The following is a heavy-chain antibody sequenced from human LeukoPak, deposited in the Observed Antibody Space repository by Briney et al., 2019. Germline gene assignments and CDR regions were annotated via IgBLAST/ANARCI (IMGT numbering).Heavy chain of an antibody. Sequence: RGSLRLSCAASGFTFSSYGMNWVCQAPGKGLEWVSSISSSSSYIYYADSVKGRFTISRDNAKNSLYLQMNSLRAEDTAVYYCARDRRYCTNGVCYSDYGMDVWGQETPGTVSS. CDR2: ISSSSSYI. J-gene: IGHJ6*02. CDR3: ARDRRYCTNGVCYSDYGMDV. D-gene: IGHD2-8*01. CDR1: GFTFSSYG. V-gene: IGHV3-21*01.